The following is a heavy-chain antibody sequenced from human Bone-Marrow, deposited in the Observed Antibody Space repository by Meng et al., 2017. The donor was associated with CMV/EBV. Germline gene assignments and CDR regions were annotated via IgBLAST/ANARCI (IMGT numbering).Heavy chain of an antibody. CDR3: ARDLNYSSSWSDAFDI. Sequence: GESLKISCAASGFTFSSYWMSWVRQAPGKGLEWVANIKQDGSEKYYVGSVKGRFTISRDNAKNSLYLQMNSLRAEDTAVYYCARDLNYSSSWSDAFDIWGQGTMVTVSS. CDR2: IKQDGSEK. D-gene: IGHD6-13*01. CDR1: GFTFSSYW. J-gene: IGHJ3*02. V-gene: IGHV3-7*01.